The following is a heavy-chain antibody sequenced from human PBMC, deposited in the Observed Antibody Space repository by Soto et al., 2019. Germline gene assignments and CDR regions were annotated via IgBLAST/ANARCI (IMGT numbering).Heavy chain of an antibody. CDR2: INAGNGNT. CDR1: GYTFTSYA. Sequence: ASVKVSCKASGYTFTSYAMHWVRQAPGQRLEWMGWINAGNGNTKYSQKFQGRVTITRETSASTAYMELSSLRSEDTAVYYCASSSSMANVVVPAAPGYNWFDPWGQGTLVTASS. D-gene: IGHD2-2*01. V-gene: IGHV1-3*01. J-gene: IGHJ5*02. CDR3: ASSSSMANVVVPAAPGYNWFDP.